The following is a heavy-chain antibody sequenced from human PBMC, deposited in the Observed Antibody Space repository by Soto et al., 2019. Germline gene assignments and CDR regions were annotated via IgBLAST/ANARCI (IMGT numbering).Heavy chain of an antibody. J-gene: IGHJ5*01. Sequence: PSETLSLTCTVSGGSISSDYWSWIRQPPGKGLEWIGYIYYSGSTNYNPSLKSRVTISVDTSKNQFSLKLSSVTAADTAVYYCAIHRYCYGSHGFASSGQGTLVTVSS. CDR2: IYYSGST. CDR1: GGSISSDY. V-gene: IGHV4-59*08. D-gene: IGHD3-10*01. CDR3: AIHRYCYGSHGFAS.